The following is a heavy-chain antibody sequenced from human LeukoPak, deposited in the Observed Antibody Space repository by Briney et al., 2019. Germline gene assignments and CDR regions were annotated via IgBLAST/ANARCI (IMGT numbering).Heavy chain of an antibody. CDR1: GASINNNF. CDR3: ARHRDYYDP. D-gene: IGHD3-22*01. Sequence: SQTLSLTCTVSGASINNNFGTWILHPPRKGLEWIGYLYSSGRATYNPTLKSRVIISRHTPKNQISRNLTSVTAADTAVYLCARHRDYYDPWGHGTLVTVSS. J-gene: IGHJ4*01. V-gene: IGHV4-59*08. CDR2: LYSSGRA.